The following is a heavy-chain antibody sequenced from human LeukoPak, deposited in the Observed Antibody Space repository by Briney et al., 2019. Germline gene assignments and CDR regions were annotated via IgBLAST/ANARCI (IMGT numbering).Heavy chain of an antibody. D-gene: IGHD1-26*01. CDR2: VDPEDGET. V-gene: IGHV1-69-2*01. Sequence: ASVKISCKVSGYTFTDYYMHWVQQAPGKGLERMGLVDPEDGETIYAEKFQGRVTITADTSTDTAYMELSSLRSEDTAVYYCAPTTVGATPCFDYWGQGTLVTVSS. CDR1: GYTFTDYY. J-gene: IGHJ4*02. CDR3: APTTVGATPCFDY.